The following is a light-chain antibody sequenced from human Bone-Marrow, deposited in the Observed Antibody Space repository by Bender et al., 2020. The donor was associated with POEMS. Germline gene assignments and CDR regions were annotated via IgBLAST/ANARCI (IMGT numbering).Light chain of an antibody. CDR1: SSDLGAYDY. V-gene: IGLV2-14*03. J-gene: IGLJ1*01. CDR2: DVS. Sequence: QSALTQPASVSGSPGQSITISCTGTSSDLGAYDYVSWYQQHPGQAPKLMIYDVSDRPSGVSNRFSGSKSGNTASLTISGLQAEDEADYYCCSYAGSNTLVFGTGTKVTVL. CDR3: CSYAGSNTLV.